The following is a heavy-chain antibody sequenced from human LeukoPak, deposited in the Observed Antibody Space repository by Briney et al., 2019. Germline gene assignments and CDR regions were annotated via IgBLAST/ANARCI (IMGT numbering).Heavy chain of an antibody. Sequence: GGSLRLSCTVSGFTITNNWMYWVRQAPGRGLVGVSRIKMDERSAVYEDSVKGRFIISRDNAKNTVYLQMNSLRADDTAVYYCATVFKGSSLQDYWGRGTLVTVSS. D-gene: IGHD3-10*01. CDR1: GFTITNNW. CDR3: ATVFKGSSLQDY. V-gene: IGHV3-74*03. J-gene: IGHJ4*02. CDR2: IKMDERSA.